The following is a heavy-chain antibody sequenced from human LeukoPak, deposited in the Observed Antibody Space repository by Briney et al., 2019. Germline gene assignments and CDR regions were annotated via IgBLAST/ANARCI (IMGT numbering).Heavy chain of an antibody. CDR3: ARAVTVAATYYFDY. CDR2: IYYSGST. D-gene: IGHD2-15*01. Sequence: SETLSLTCTVSGGSISSYYWSWIRQPPGKGLEWIGYIYYSGSTNYNPSLKSRVTISVDTSKNQFSPKLSSVTAADTAVYYCARAVTVAATYYFDYWGQGTLVTVSS. V-gene: IGHV4-59*01. CDR1: GGSISSYY. J-gene: IGHJ4*02.